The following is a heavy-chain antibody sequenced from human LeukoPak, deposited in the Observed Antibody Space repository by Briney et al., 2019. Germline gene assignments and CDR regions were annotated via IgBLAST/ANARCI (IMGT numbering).Heavy chain of an antibody. Sequence: GGSLRLSCAASGFTFSSYAMSWVRQAPGKGLEWVSAISGSGDSTYYADSVKGRFTISRDNSKNTLYLQMNSLRAEDAAVYYCAKSGSGWYGGPYYFDYWGQGTLVTVSS. J-gene: IGHJ4*02. D-gene: IGHD6-19*01. V-gene: IGHV3-23*01. CDR3: AKSGSGWYGGPYYFDY. CDR2: ISGSGDST. CDR1: GFTFSSYA.